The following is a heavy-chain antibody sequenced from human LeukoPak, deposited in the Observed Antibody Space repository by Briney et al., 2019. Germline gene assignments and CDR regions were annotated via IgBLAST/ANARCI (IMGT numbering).Heavy chain of an antibody. J-gene: IGHJ4*02. Sequence: PGGSLRLSCAASGFTFSSYAMSWVRQAPGKGLDWVSAISGSGGATYYADSVKGRFAISRDNSKSTLYLQMNSLRAEDTAVYYCAKTPGGGATPARWGQGTLVTVSS. V-gene: IGHV3-23*01. CDR3: AKTPGGGATPAR. CDR1: GFTFSSYA. CDR2: ISGSGGAT. D-gene: IGHD1-26*01.